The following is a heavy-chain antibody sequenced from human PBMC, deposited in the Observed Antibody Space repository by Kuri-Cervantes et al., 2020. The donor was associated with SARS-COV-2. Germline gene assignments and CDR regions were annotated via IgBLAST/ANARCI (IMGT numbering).Heavy chain of an antibody. CDR1: GYSLTGYY. Sequence: SVKVSCKASGYSLTGYYMHWVRQAPGQGLEWMGRIIPILGTANYAQKFQGRATITADKSTSTAYMELSSLRSEDTAVYYCARAKGTLGFFDYWGQGTLVTVSS. CDR2: IIPILGTA. V-gene: IGHV1-69*08. CDR3: ARAKGTLGFFDY. D-gene: IGHD1-7*01. J-gene: IGHJ4*02.